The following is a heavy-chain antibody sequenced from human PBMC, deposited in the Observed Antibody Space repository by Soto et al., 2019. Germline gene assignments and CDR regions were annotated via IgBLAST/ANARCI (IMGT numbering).Heavy chain of an antibody. D-gene: IGHD5-12*01. J-gene: IGHJ4*02. Sequence: SETLSLTCAVSGGSISSGGYSWSWIRQPPGKGLEWIGYIYYSGSTNYNPSLKSRVTISQDTSKNQFSLKLSSVTAADTAVYYXARHYGDGYDYVDYWGQGTLVTVSS. CDR1: GGSISSGGYS. CDR2: IYYSGST. V-gene: IGHV4-61*08. CDR3: ARHYGDGYDYVDY.